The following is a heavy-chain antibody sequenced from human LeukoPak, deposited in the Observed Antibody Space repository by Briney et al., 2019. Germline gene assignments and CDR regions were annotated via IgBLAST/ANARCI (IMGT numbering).Heavy chain of an antibody. D-gene: IGHD4/OR15-4a*01. V-gene: IGHV4-59*12. CDR2: IYFAGSP. Sequence: SETLSLTCTVSGGSISSYYWSWIRQPPGKGLEWVGSIYFAGSPFFRPSLKSRLTLSLDTAKNQFSMSLSSVTAADTAFYYCARGIVVLSGAAPFDFWGQGALVTVSS. CDR3: ARGIVVLSGAAPFDF. J-gene: IGHJ4*02. CDR1: GGSISSYY.